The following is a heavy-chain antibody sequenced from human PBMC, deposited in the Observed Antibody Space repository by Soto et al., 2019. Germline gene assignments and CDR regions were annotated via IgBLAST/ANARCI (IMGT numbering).Heavy chain of an antibody. CDR2: ISHDETNK. V-gene: IGHV3-30*18. CDR1: GFTFGNYG. CDR3: AKGGGRWFQFDY. D-gene: IGHD2-15*01. Sequence: QIHLVQSGGGVVQPGRSLLLSCAGSGFTFGNYGMHWVRQAPGKGLEWVAVISHDETNKYYIDSVKGRFSISRDNSKNTVYLQMDSLRPEDTPVYFSAKGGGRWFQFDYWGQGTLVTVSS. J-gene: IGHJ4*02.